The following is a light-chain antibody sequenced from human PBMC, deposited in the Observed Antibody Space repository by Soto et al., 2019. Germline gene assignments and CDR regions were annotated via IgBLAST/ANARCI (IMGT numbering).Light chain of an antibody. CDR3: QQYGSSPST. V-gene: IGKV3-20*01. CDR1: QSVSSNY. CDR2: GAS. Sequence: ELLLTQSPCILSLSPGERATLSCRASQSVSSNYITWYQQKPGQAPRRLIFGASSRATGIPDRFSGSGSGTDFTLTISRLEPEDFAVYYCQQYGSSPSTFGQGTKVDI. J-gene: IGKJ1*01.